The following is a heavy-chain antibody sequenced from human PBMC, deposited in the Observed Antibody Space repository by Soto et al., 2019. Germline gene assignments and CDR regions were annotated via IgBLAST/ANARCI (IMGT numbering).Heavy chain of an antibody. V-gene: IGHV6-1*01. Sequence: SQTLSLTCAISGDSVSSNSAAWNWIRQSPSRGLEWLGRTYYRSKWYNDYAVSVKSRITINPDTSKNQFSLQLNSVTPEDTAVYYCAVGYYDFWSGYTPLTYYFDYWGQGTLVTVS. CDR1: GDSVSSNSAA. J-gene: IGHJ4*02. CDR3: AVGYYDFWSGYTPLTYYFDY. D-gene: IGHD3-3*01. CDR2: TYYRSKWYN.